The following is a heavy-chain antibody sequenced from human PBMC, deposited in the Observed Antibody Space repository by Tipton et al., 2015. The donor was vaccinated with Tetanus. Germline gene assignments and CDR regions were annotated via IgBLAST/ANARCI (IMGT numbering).Heavy chain of an antibody. CDR2: IFYSGST. CDR1: GDSMSKYY. J-gene: IGHJ3*02. CDR3: ARRSYCTSSRCFDAFDM. Sequence: TLSLTCTVSGDSMSKYYWSWIRQPPGKGLEWISYIFYSGSTNYNPSLKSRVTISMDTSKNHISLKLSSVTAAVMAVYFCARRSYCTSSRCFDAFDMWGLGPRVAVSS. V-gene: IGHV4-59*01. D-gene: IGHD2-8*01.